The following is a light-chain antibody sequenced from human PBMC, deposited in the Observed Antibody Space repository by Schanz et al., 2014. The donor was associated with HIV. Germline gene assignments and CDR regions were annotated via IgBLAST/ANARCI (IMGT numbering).Light chain of an antibody. J-gene: IGLJ2*01. CDR1: SSNIGSNT. Sequence: QSVLTQPPSASGTPGQRVTISCSGSSSNIGSNTVNWYQQLPGMAPKLLIYSNDQWPSGVPDRFSGSKSGTSASLAISGLQSEDEADYYCAAWDDSLKGVVFGGGTKLTVL. V-gene: IGLV1-44*01. CDR3: AAWDDSLKGVV. CDR2: SND.